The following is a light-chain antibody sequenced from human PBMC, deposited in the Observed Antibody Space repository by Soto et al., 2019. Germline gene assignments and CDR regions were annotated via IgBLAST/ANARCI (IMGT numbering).Light chain of an antibody. CDR2: EDS. Sequence: QSALTQPASVSGSPGQSITISSTGTSSNVGTYNLVSWYQQHPGKVPKLMIYEDSKRPPGVSNRFSGSKSGNTASLTISGLQAEDEADYYCCSFAGSDTYVFGTGTKLTVL. CDR3: CSFAGSDTYV. CDR1: SSNVGTYNL. V-gene: IGLV2-23*01. J-gene: IGLJ1*01.